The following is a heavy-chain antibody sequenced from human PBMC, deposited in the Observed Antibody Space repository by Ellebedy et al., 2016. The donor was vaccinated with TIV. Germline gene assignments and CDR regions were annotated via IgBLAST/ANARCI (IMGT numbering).Heavy chain of an antibody. CDR1: AGTFSSYA. V-gene: IGHV1-69*13. CDR2: IIPIFGTA. Sequence: SVKVSCXASAGTFSSYAISWVRQAPGQGLEWMGGIIPIFGTANYAQKFQGRVTITADESTSTAYMELSSLRSEDTAVYYCARDRDLPQQLVRIGAFDIWGQGTMVTVSS. J-gene: IGHJ3*02. CDR3: ARDRDLPQQLVRIGAFDI. D-gene: IGHD6-13*01.